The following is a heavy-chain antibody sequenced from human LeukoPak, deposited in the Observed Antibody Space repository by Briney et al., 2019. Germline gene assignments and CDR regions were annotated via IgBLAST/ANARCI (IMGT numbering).Heavy chain of an antibody. Sequence: PGGSLRLSCAASGFTFRSYGMHWVRQAPGKGLEWVAVISEDGTNKYYADSLKGRFTISRDDSKNTLYLQMNSLRAEDTAVYYCPKAGYYASGTYYPLFYFDYWGQGTLVTVSS. J-gene: IGHJ4*02. V-gene: IGHV3-30*18. D-gene: IGHD3-10*01. CDR2: ISEDGTNK. CDR3: PKAGYYASGTYYPLFYFDY. CDR1: GFTFRSYG.